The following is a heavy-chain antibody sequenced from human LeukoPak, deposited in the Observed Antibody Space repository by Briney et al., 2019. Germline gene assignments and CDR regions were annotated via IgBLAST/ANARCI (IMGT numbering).Heavy chain of an antibody. V-gene: IGHV1-2*06. CDR1: GYTFTGYY. J-gene: IGHJ4*02. D-gene: IGHD3-22*01. CDR2: INPNSGGT. Sequence: ASVKVSCKASGYTFTGYYMHWVRQAPGQGLEWMGRINPNSGGTNYAQKFHGRVTMTRDTSISTAYMELSRLRSDDTAVYYCARDHGIDSSGYYYWGQGTLVTVSS. CDR3: ARDHGIDSSGYYY.